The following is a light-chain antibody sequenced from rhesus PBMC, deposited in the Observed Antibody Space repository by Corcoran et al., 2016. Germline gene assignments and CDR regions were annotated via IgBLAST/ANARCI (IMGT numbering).Light chain of an antibody. Sequence: DIQMTQSPSSLSASVGDKVTITCRASQDISRWLAWYQQKPGRAQKLRIYKASNLQSGVPSRFSGSGSGTDFTLTIRSLQPEDFASYYCLQYDKRPFTFSPGTKLEIK. V-gene: IGKV1-21*01. CDR3: LQYDKRPFT. CDR1: QDISRW. CDR2: KAS. J-gene: IGKJ3*01.